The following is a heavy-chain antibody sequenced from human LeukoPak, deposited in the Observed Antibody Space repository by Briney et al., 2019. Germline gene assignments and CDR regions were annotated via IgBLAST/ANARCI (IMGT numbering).Heavy chain of an antibody. CDR1: GFTFNYFR. J-gene: IGHJ4*02. Sequence: PGGSLRLSCAASGFTFNYFRMHWVRQVLGKGLVWVSGINNDGTATYYADSVKGRFTISRDNAKNTVYLQMNGLRAEDTTVYYCATVSEYWGQGTLVTVSS. CDR2: INNDGTAT. CDR3: ATVSEY. V-gene: IGHV3-74*01.